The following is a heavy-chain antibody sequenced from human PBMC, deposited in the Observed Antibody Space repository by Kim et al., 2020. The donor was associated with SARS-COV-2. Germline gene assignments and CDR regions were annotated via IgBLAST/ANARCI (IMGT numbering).Heavy chain of an antibody. CDR3: GKDLVPGGLDV. J-gene: IGHJ6*02. V-gene: IGHV3-9*01. CDR2: FSLDSNRI. Sequence: GGSLRLSCIVSGFTFNRYAMHWVRQAPGKGLEWVGGFSLDSNRIDYADSVEGRFTISRDFAKNSLYLQMNSLRVDDTALYYCGKDLVPGGLDVWGQGTTVTVSS. CDR1: GFTFNRYA. D-gene: IGHD2-8*02.